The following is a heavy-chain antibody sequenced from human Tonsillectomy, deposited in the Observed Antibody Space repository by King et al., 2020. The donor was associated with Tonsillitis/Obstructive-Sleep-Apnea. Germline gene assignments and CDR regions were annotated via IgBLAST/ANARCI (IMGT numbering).Heavy chain of an antibody. CDR1: GGSISSYY. CDR2: IYYSGST. CDR3: ARHISWSGHYLTTYYYYSGMDV. V-gene: IGHV4-59*08. J-gene: IGHJ6*02. Sequence: QLQESGPGLVKPSETLSLTCTVSGGSISSYYWSWIRQPPGKGLEWIGYIYYSGSTNYNPSLKSRVTISVDTSKNQFSLKLSSVTAADTAVYYCARHISWSGHYLTTYYYYSGMDVWGQGTTVTVSS. D-gene: IGHD3-3*01.